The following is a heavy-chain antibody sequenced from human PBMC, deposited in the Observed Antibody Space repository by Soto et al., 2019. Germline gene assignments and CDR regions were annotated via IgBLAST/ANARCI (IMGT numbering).Heavy chain of an antibody. Sequence: QVQLVQSGAEVKKPGSSVKVSCKASGGTFSSYAISWVRQAPGQGLEWMGGIIPIFGTANYAQKFQGRVTITADESTSTAYMELGSLRSEDTAVYYCARGARYYDSSGYFAYDAFDIWGQGTMVTVSS. CDR2: IIPIFGTA. CDR3: ARGARYYDSSGYFAYDAFDI. CDR1: GGTFSSYA. J-gene: IGHJ3*02. V-gene: IGHV1-69*01. D-gene: IGHD3-22*01.